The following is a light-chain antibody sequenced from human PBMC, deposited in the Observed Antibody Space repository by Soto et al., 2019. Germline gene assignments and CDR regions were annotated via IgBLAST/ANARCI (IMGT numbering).Light chain of an antibody. Sequence: EVVLTQSPGTLSLSPGERATHSCRASQSVSSSYLAWYQQKPGQAPRLLIYGASSRATGIPDRFSGSGSGTEFTLTISSLQPDDFATYYCQQYNSYSFGQGTKV. V-gene: IGKV3-20*01. J-gene: IGKJ1*01. CDR3: QQYNSYS. CDR1: QSVSSSY. CDR2: GAS.